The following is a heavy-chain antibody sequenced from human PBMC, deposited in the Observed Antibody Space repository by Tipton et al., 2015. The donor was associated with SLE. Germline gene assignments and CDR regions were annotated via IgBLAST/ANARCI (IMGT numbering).Heavy chain of an antibody. D-gene: IGHD2-2*01. CDR3: ARGKGYCSSTSCYAYYYYMDV. Sequence: LSCTVSGGSISSYYWSWIRQPPGKGLEWIGYIYYSGSTNYNPSLKSRVTISVDTSKNQFSLKLSSVTAADTAVYYCARGKGYCSSTSCYAYYYYMDVWGKGTTVTVSS. CDR2: IYYSGST. CDR1: GGSISSYY. J-gene: IGHJ6*03. V-gene: IGHV4-59*01.